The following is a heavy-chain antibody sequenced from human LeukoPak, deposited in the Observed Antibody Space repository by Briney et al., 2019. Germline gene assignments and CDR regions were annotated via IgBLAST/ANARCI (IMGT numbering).Heavy chain of an antibody. CDR1: GFTFTDYY. V-gene: IGHV3-11*01. CDR3: ARDGHYDILTGYFQD. Sequence: GGSLRLSCAASGFTFTDYYMSWSRQAPGKGLEWVSYITNSGTTIYYADSVKGRFTISRDNAKNSLYLQMNSLRAEDTAVYYCARDGHYDILTGYFQDWGQGTLVTVSS. CDR2: ITNSGTTI. J-gene: IGHJ1*01. D-gene: IGHD3-9*01.